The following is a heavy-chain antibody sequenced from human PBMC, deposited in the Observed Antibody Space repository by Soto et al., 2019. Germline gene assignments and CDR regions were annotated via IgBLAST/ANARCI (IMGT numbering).Heavy chain of an antibody. CDR1: GGSFSGYY. CDR2: INHSGST. Sequence: SETLSLTCAVYGGSFSGYYWSWIRQPPGKGLEWIGEINHSGSTNYNPSLKSRVTISVDTSKNQFSLKLSSVTAADTAVYYCASKMTRTRIGAFDIWGQGTMVTVSS. V-gene: IGHV4-34*01. CDR3: ASKMTRTRIGAFDI. J-gene: IGHJ3*02.